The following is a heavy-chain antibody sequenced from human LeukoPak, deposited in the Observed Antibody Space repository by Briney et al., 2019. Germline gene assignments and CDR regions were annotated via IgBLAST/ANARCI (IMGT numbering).Heavy chain of an antibody. V-gene: IGHV3-23*01. CDR3: AKGRGGWHTSSSLDY. CDR2: LSGSGDST. D-gene: IGHD6-6*01. CDR1: GFTFSNYA. J-gene: IGHJ4*02. Sequence: PGGSLRLSCAASGFTFSNYAMSWVRQAPGKGLEWVSSLSGSGDSTYYAASVKGRFTISRDNSKNTLYLQLNSLRVEDTAVYHCAKGRGGWHTSSSLDYWGQGTLVTVSS.